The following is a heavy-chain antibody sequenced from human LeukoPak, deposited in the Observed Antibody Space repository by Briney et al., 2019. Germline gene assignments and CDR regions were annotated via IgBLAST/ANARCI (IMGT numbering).Heavy chain of an antibody. V-gene: IGHV1-46*01. D-gene: IGHD3-16*02. CDR1: GYTFTSYY. J-gene: IGHJ4*02. Sequence: ASVKVSCKASGYTFTSYYVHWVRQAPGQGLEWMGIINPSGGSTSYAQKFQGRVTMTRGTSTSTVYMELSSLRSEDTAVYYCARGGDTFGGVIVTPFDYWGQGTPVTVSS. CDR2: INPSGGST. CDR3: ARGGDTFGGVIVTPFDY.